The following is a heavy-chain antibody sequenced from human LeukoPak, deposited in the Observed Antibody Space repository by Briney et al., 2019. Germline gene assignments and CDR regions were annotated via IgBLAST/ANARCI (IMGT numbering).Heavy chain of an antibody. Sequence: SETLSLTCPVSGGSISSYYWSWIRQPAGKGLEWVGRIYTSGSTNYNPSLKRRVTMSVDTSKNQFSLKLSSVTAADTAVYYCARGGLQQPFSFDYCGQGTLVTVSS. D-gene: IGHD4-11*01. J-gene: IGHJ4*02. CDR2: IYTSGST. V-gene: IGHV4-4*07. CDR3: ARGGLQQPFSFDY. CDR1: GGSISSYY.